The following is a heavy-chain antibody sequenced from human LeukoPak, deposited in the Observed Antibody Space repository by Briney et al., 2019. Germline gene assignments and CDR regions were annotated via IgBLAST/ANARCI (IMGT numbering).Heavy chain of an antibody. V-gene: IGHV3-30-3*01. Sequence: TGGSLRLSCAASGFTFNNYAMHWVRQAPGKGLERVAVISYDGSNKYYAGSVKGRFTISRDNSKNTLYLQVNSLRAEDTAVYYCARDHRENWETYYFDYWGQGTLVTVSS. CDR1: GFTFNNYA. CDR2: ISYDGSNK. J-gene: IGHJ4*02. CDR3: ARDHRENWETYYFDY. D-gene: IGHD7-27*01.